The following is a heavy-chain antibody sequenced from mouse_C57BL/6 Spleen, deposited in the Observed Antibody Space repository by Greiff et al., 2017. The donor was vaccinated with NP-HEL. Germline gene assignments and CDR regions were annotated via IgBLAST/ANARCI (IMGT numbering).Heavy chain of an antibody. CDR3: AVPNWGVAY. CDR2: IYPSDSET. D-gene: IGHD4-1*01. V-gene: IGHV1-61*01. Sequence: QVQLQQPGAELVRPGSSVKLSCKASGYTFTSYWMDWVKQRPGQGLEWIGNIYPSDSETHYNQKFKDKATLTVDKSSSTAYMQLSSLTSEDSAVYYCAVPNWGVAYWGQGTLVTVSA. CDR1: GYTFTSYW. J-gene: IGHJ3*01.